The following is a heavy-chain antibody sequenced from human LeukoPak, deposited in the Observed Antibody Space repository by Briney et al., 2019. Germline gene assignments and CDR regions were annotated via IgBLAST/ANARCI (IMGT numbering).Heavy chain of an antibody. J-gene: IGHJ4*02. CDR3: ASANLLLPKHESGFDY. V-gene: IGHV4-34*01. D-gene: IGHD2-15*01. CDR1: GGSFSGYY. Sequence: SETLSLTCAVYGGSFSGYYWSWIRQPPGKGLEWIGEINHSGSTNYNPSLKSRVTISVDTSKNQFSLKLSSVTAADTAVYYCASANLLLPKHESGFDYWGQGTLVTVSS. CDR2: INHSGST.